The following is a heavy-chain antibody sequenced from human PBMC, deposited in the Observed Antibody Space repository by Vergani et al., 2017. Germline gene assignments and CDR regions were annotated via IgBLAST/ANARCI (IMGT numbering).Heavy chain of an antibody. D-gene: IGHD2-2*01. CDR3: ARSYCSSTSCSPHTTDYFDY. CDR1: GYTFTSYY. Sequence: QVQLVQSGAEVKKPGASVKVSCKASGYTFTSYYMHWVRQAPGQGLEWMGIINPSGGSTSYAQKFQGRVTMTRNTSTSTVYMELSSLRSEDTAVYYCARSYCSSTSCSPHTTDYFDYWGQGTLVTVSS. J-gene: IGHJ4*02. CDR2: INPSGGST. V-gene: IGHV1-46*01.